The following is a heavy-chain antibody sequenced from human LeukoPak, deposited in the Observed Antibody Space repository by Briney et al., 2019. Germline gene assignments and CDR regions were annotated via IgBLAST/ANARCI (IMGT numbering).Heavy chain of an antibody. J-gene: IGHJ4*02. V-gene: IGHV4-34*01. D-gene: IGHD6-19*01. Sequence: SETLSLTCAVYGGSFSGYYWSWIRQPPGKGLEWIGSIYYSGSTYYNPSLESRVTISVDTSKNQFSLKLSSVTAADTAVYYCATSGWYLLPGVYWGQGTLVTVSS. CDR1: GGSFSGYY. CDR3: ATSGWYLLPGVY. CDR2: IYYSGST.